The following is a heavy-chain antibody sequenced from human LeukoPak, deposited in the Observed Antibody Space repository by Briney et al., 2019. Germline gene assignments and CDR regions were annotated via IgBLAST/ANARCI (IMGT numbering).Heavy chain of an antibody. CDR1: VVTFITYW. D-gene: IGHD3-16*01. V-gene: IGHV3-74*01. J-gene: IGHJ3*01. Sequence: GGSLRLSCAPSVVTFITYWVHCVPEALGKGGGWVSRINSDGGNTVYADSGKGRFTISRDNVKNTVYLQMNSLRAEDTAVYYCAIEAYSNYDYYLWGQGTMVIVSS. CDR2: INSDGGNT. CDR3: AIEAYSNYDYYL.